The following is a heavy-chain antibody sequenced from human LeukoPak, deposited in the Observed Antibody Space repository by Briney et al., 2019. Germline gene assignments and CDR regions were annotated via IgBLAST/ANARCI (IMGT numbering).Heavy chain of an antibody. CDR2: IKQDGSEK. D-gene: IGHD6-6*01. CDR3: ARDLVHKTRTEYSSSSGYFDY. Sequence: GGSLRLSCAASGFTFSSYWMSRVRQAPGKGREWVANIKQDGSEKYYVDSVKGRFTISRDNAKNSLYLQMNSLRAEDTAVYYCARDLVHKTRTEYSSSSGYFDYWGQGTLVTVSS. J-gene: IGHJ4*02. V-gene: IGHV3-7*01. CDR1: GFTFSSYW.